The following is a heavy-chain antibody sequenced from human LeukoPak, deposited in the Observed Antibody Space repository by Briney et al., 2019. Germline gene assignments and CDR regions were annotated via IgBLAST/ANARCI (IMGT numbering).Heavy chain of an antibody. J-gene: IGHJ5*02. D-gene: IGHD3-10*01. CDR2: IYYSGST. CDR1: GGSISSSSYY. V-gene: IGHV4-39*07. CDR3: ARGYGVSVTMVRGVPFDP. Sequence: PSETLSLTCTVSGGSISSSSYYWGWIRQPPGRGLEWIGSIYYSGSTYYNPSLKSRVTISVDTSKNQFSLKLSSVTAADTAVYYCARGYGVSVTMVRGVPFDPWGQGTLVTVSS.